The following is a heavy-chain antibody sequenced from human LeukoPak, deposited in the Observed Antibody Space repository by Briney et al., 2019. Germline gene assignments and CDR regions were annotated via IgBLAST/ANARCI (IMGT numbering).Heavy chain of an antibody. CDR2: ISYDGSNK. CDR1: GFTFSSYG. J-gene: IGHJ6*03. CDR3: ARGPSSSTSWYYYYMDV. Sequence: GRSLRLSCAASGFTFSSYGMHWVRQAPGKGLEWVAVISYDGSNKYYADSVKGRFTISRDNAKNSLYLQMNSLRAEDTAVYYCARGPSSSTSWYYYYMDVWGKGTTVTVSS. D-gene: IGHD2-2*01. V-gene: IGHV3-30*03.